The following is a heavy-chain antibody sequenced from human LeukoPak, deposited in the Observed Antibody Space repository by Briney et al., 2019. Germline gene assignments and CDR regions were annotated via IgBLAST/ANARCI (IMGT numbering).Heavy chain of an antibody. Sequence: GGSLTLSCVGSGFTFSSYGMHWLRKAAGKGLEWVAFIRHDGSNEYYADSVKGRFTVSRDNSKNTLFLQMNSLRVEEMAVYYCAKEVHPYDSGTYYFDYWGRGTLVTVSS. V-gene: IGHV3-30*02. CDR1: GFTFSSYG. D-gene: IGHD3-10*01. CDR2: IRHDGSNE. J-gene: IGHJ4*02. CDR3: AKEVHPYDSGTYYFDY.